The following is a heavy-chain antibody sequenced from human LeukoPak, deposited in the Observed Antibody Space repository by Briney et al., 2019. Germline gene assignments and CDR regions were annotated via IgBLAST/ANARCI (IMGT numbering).Heavy chain of an antibody. CDR2: ISYDGNIK. CDR1: GFTFSSYS. Sequence: PGGSLRLSCAASGFTFSSYSMNWVRLAPGKGLEWVALISYDGNIKYYADSVKGRFTISRDNSKNTLSLQMNSLRPEDTAVYYCARAHLSSSSTDYMDVWGKGTTVTVSS. D-gene: IGHD6-6*01. V-gene: IGHV3-30*03. J-gene: IGHJ6*03. CDR3: ARAHLSSSSTDYMDV.